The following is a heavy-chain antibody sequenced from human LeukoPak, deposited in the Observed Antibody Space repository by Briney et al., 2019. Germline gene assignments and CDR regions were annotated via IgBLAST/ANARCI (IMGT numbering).Heavy chain of an antibody. CDR1: GFTFSSYA. CDR3: ARDSAGVDTAMVYYFDY. V-gene: IGHV3-30*04. CDR2: ISYDGSNK. Sequence: GGSLRLSCAASGFTFSSYAMHWVRQAPGKGLEWVAVISYDGSNKYYADSVKGRFTISRDNSKNTLYLQMNSLRAEDTAVYYCARDSAGVDTAMVYYFDYWGQGTLVTVSS. D-gene: IGHD5-18*01. J-gene: IGHJ4*02.